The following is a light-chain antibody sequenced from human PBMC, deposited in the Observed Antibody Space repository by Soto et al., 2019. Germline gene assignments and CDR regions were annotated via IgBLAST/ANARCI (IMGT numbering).Light chain of an antibody. J-gene: IGKJ4*01. CDR1: QSVTTNY. CDR3: QHYDTPPHS. Sequence: EIVLTQTPGTLYLSPGERATLSCRASQSVTTNYLAWYQQKPGQAPRLLIYGASNRAAGIPDRFSGSASGTDFTLTISRLEFEDFAVYYCQHYDTPPHSFGRGTRVDIK. V-gene: IGKV3-20*01. CDR2: GAS.